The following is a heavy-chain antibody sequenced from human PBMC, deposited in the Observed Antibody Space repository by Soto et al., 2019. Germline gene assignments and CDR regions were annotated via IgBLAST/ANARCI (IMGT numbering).Heavy chain of an antibody. D-gene: IGHD2-15*01. CDR2: INPNSGGT. CDR1: GYTFTGYY. V-gene: IGHV1-2*04. CDR3: AREGYCSGGSCSDYYYGMDV. J-gene: IGHJ6*02. Sequence: ASVKVSCKASGYTFTGYYMHWVRQAPGQGLEWMGWINPNSGGTNYAQKFQGWVTMTRDTSISTAYLELSRLRSDDTAVYYFAREGYCSGGSCSDYYYGMDVWGQGTTVTVSS.